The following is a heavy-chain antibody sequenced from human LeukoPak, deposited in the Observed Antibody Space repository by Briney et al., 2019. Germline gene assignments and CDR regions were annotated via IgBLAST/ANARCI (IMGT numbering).Heavy chain of an antibody. CDR1: GGSISSYY. V-gene: IGHV4-4*08. Sequence: SETLSLTCTVSGGSISSYYWSWIRQPPGKGLEWIGRIYTSGSTNYNPSLKSRVTISVDTSKNQFSLKLSSVTAADTAVYYCARVSRYCSSTSCSNGVDYWGQGTLVTVSS. CDR2: IYTSGST. CDR3: ARVSRYCSSTSCSNGVDY. J-gene: IGHJ4*02. D-gene: IGHD2-2*01.